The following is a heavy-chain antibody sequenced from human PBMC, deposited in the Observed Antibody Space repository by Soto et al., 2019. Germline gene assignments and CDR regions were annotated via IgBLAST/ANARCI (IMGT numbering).Heavy chain of an antibody. CDR2: IAPDGSQI. Sequence: GGSLGLSCAASGVRFCGKAVYWVRQAPGKGLEWVALIAPDGSQIYYADSVKGRFTISRDNSKNTLYLQMDSLRAEDTSLYLCATDIHATWLLNSWGQGTLVTVSS. J-gene: IGHJ4*02. CDR1: GVRFCGKA. V-gene: IGHV3-30-3*02. D-gene: IGHD2-2*02. CDR3: ATDIHATWLLNS.